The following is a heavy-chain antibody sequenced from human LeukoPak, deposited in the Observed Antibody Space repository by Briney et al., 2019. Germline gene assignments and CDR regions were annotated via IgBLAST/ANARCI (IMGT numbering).Heavy chain of an antibody. V-gene: IGHV1-69*01. Sequence: SVKVSCKASGGTFSTYAISWVRQAPGQGLEWMGGISHIFGSANYAQKFQGRVTITADESTTTAYMELSSLRSEDTAMYYCASRLMVEMSTYFDYWGQGTLVTVSS. CDR1: GGTFSTYA. D-gene: IGHD5-24*01. CDR2: ISHIFGSA. CDR3: ASRLMVEMSTYFDY. J-gene: IGHJ4*02.